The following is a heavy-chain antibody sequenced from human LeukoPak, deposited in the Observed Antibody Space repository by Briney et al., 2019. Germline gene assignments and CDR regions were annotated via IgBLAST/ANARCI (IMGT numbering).Heavy chain of an antibody. V-gene: IGHV1-8*01. D-gene: IGHD3-22*01. Sequence: ASVKVSCEASGYTFTSYDINWVRQATGQGLEWMGWMNPNSGNTGYAQKFQGRVTMTRNTSISTAYMELSSLRSEDTAVYYCARDQTVYYDSTYGMDVWGQGTTVTVSS. J-gene: IGHJ6*02. CDR2: MNPNSGNT. CDR3: ARDQTVYYDSTYGMDV. CDR1: GYTFTSYD.